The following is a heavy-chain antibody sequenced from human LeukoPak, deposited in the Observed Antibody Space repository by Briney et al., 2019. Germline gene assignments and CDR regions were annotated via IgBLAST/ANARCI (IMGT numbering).Heavy chain of an antibody. CDR3: VKSGSYYNEPYYFDY. CDR1: GFTFSRYA. D-gene: IGHD3-10*01. CDR2: ISSNGGST. V-gene: IGHV3-64D*06. Sequence: PGGSLRLSCSASGFTFSRYAMHWVRQAPGKGLEYVSGISSNGGSTYYADSVKGRFTISRDNSKNTLYLQMSSLRAEDTAVYYYVKSGSYYNEPYYFDYWGQGTLVTVSS. J-gene: IGHJ4*02.